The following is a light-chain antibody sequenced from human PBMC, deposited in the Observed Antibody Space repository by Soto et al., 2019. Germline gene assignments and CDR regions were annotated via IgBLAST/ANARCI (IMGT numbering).Light chain of an antibody. CDR3: QHYNTYSWT. J-gene: IGKJ1*01. CDR2: RAS. V-gene: IGKV1-5*03. CDR1: QTISSW. Sequence: DIQMTQSPSTLSASVGDRVTITCRASQTISSWLAWYQQKPGKAHKLLIYRASTLESGVPSRFSGSGSGTEFTPTISGLQPDDFATYYCQHYNTYSWTFGQGTKVDIK.